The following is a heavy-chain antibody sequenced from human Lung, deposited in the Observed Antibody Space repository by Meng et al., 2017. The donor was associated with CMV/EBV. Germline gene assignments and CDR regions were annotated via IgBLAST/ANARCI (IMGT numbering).Heavy chain of an antibody. V-gene: IGHV3-49*04. J-gene: IGHJ4*02. CDR3: SRGATTFGVAHYDY. CDR2: IRSKGYGGAR. CDR1: GFTFGDYA. D-gene: IGHD3-3*01. Sequence: GVLRLSCTVSGFTFGDYAMSWVRQAPGKGLEWVGFIRSKGYGGAREYAASVKGRFSISRDDSKSIAYLQMNSLKTEDTAVYYCSRGATTFGVAHYDYWGRGXLVTFSS.